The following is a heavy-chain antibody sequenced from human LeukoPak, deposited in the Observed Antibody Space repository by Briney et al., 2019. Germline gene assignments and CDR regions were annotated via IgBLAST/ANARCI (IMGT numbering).Heavy chain of an antibody. CDR1: GFTVSSNY. CDR3: ARLGGLGYCSSTRCRGNWFDP. J-gene: IGHJ5*02. Sequence: PGGSLRLSCAASGFTVSSNYMSWVRQPPGKGLEWIGEIYHSGSTNYNPSLKSRVTISVDKSKKQLSLKLSSVTAADTAVYYCARLGGLGYCSSTRCRGNWFDPWGQGTLVTVSS. D-gene: IGHD2-2*01. CDR2: IYHSGST. V-gene: IGHV4-4*02.